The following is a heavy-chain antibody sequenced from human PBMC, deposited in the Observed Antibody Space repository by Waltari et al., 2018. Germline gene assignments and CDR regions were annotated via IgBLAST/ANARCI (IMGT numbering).Heavy chain of an antibody. CDR1: GGSISSYY. CDR2: IYYSGST. J-gene: IGHJ6*02. Sequence: QVQLQESGPGLVKPSETLSLTCTVSGGSISSYYWSWIRQPPGKGLEWIGYIYYSGSTNYNPALESRVTISVDTSKNQFSLKLSSVTAADTAVYYCARSDYYDSHMDVWGQGTTVTVSS. V-gene: IGHV4-59*01. D-gene: IGHD3-22*01. CDR3: ARSDYYDSHMDV.